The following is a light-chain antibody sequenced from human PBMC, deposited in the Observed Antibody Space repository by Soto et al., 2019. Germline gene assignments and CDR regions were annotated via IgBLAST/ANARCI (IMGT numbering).Light chain of an antibody. Sequence: EIVMTQSPATLSVSPGEGATLSCRASQSVSSNLAWYQQKPGQAPRLLIYGASTRATGIQARFSGSGSGTDFTLTISSLQSEDFAVYYRQQHNNWPMYTFGQGTKLEIK. V-gene: IGKV3-15*01. CDR2: GAS. CDR1: QSVSSN. J-gene: IGKJ2*01. CDR3: QQHNNWPMYT.